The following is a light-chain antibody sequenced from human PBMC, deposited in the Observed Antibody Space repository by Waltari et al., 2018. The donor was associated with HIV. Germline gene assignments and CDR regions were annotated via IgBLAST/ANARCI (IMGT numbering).Light chain of an antibody. Sequence: QSALTQPPSASGSPGQSVTISCTGSDSDIGSYNYVSWYQQHPGKAPNLMMYDVHKPPSGVPVRFSGAKSGSAASLTVSGLQADDEADYYCSSYTGRDIRVVFGGGTKLTVL. CDR3: SSYTGRDIRVV. CDR1: DSDIGSYNY. V-gene: IGLV2-8*01. J-gene: IGLJ2*01. CDR2: DVH.